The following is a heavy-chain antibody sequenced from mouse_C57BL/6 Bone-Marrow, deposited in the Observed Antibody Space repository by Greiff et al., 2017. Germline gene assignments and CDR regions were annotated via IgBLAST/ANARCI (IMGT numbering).Heavy chain of an antibody. D-gene: IGHD4-1*01. Sequence: EVKLVDSGGGLVKPGGSLKLSCAASGFTFSDYGMHWVRQAPEKGLEWVAYISSGSSTIYYADTVKGRFTISRDNAKNTLFLQMTSLRSEDTAMYYCARGTGSPFAYWGQGTLVTVSA. J-gene: IGHJ3*01. V-gene: IGHV5-17*01. CDR1: GFTFSDYG. CDR2: ISSGSSTI. CDR3: ARGTGSPFAY.